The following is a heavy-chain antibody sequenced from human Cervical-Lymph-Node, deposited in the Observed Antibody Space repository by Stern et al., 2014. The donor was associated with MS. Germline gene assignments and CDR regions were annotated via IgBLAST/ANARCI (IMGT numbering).Heavy chain of an antibody. D-gene: IGHD2-15*01. CDR1: GYTFSTHA. Sequence: VQLVQSGAEVKKPGSSVKVSCKSSGYTFSTHAISWVRQAPGQGLERMGRIIPILDTTDYAQKFQGRLTIDADESTSTAYMELSSLTPDDTAVYYCAREKSDCSGGSCFSSLDYWGQGTLVTVSS. CDR3: AREKSDCSGGSCFSSLDY. CDR2: IIPILDTT. V-gene: IGHV1-69*11. J-gene: IGHJ4*02.